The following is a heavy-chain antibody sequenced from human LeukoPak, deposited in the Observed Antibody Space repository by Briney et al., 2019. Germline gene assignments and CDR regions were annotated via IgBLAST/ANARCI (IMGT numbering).Heavy chain of an antibody. CDR2: IYSGGST. CDR3: ARDTHDYGYGMDV. CDR1: GFTVSSNY. D-gene: IGHD4-17*01. Sequence: GGSLRLSCAASGFTVSSNYMSWVRQAPGKGLEWVSVIYSGGSTYYADSVKGRFTISRDNSKNTLDLQMNSLRAEDTAVYYCARDTHDYGYGMDVWGQGTTVTVSS. V-gene: IGHV3-53*01. J-gene: IGHJ6*02.